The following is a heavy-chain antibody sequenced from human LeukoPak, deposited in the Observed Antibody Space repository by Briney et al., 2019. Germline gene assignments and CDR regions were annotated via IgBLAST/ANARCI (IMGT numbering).Heavy chain of an antibody. J-gene: IGHJ4*02. V-gene: IGHV3-7*01. Sequence: PGGSLRLSCAASGFTFSSYAMSWVRQAPGKGLEWVANIKQDGSEKYYVDSVKGRFTISRDNAKNSLYLQMNSLRAEDTAVYYCARDSAYYYGSGSYESFDYWGQGTLVTVSS. D-gene: IGHD3-10*01. CDR2: IKQDGSEK. CDR3: ARDSAYYYGSGSYESFDY. CDR1: GFTFSSYA.